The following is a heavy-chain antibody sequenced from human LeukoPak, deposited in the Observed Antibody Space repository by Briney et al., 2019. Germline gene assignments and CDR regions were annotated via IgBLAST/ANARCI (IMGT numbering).Heavy chain of an antibody. CDR2: IYHSGTT. Sequence: SETLSLTCAVYGGSFSGYYWSWIRQPPGKGLEWIGEIYHSGTTNYNPSLKSRVTISLDESKNQFSLRLSSVTAADTAVYYCARRLAAAGYGMDVWGQGTTVTVSS. CDR1: GGSFSGYY. D-gene: IGHD6-13*01. CDR3: ARRLAAAGYGMDV. V-gene: IGHV4-34*01. J-gene: IGHJ6*02.